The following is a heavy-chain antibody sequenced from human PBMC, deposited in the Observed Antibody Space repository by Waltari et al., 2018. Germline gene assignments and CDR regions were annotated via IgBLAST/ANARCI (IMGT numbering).Heavy chain of an antibody. J-gene: IGHJ4*02. D-gene: IGHD3-10*01. V-gene: IGHV4-31*03. CDR2: IYYMGRT. CDR3: ARETVRGVRLFDY. CDR1: GGSISRGGYY. Sequence: QVQLQESGPGLVKPSQTLSLTCTVSGGSISRGGYYWSWIRQHPGKGLEWIWYIYYMGRTYYNPSLKSRVTISVDTSKNQFSLKLSSVTAADTAVYYCARETVRGVRLFDYWGQGTLVTVSS.